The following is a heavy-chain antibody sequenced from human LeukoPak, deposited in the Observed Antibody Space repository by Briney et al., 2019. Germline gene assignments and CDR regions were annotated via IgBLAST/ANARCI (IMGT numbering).Heavy chain of an antibody. CDR1: GYTFTGYY. Sequence: GASVKVSCKASGYTFTGYYMHWVRQAPGQGLEWMGWINPNSGGTNYAQKFQGRVTMTRDTSISTAYMELSRLRSDDTAVYYCARDGGSYGGGGSRPQDYWGQGALVTVSS. D-gene: IGHD1-26*01. V-gene: IGHV1-2*02. CDR3: ARDGGSYGGGGSRPQDY. CDR2: INPNSGGT. J-gene: IGHJ4*02.